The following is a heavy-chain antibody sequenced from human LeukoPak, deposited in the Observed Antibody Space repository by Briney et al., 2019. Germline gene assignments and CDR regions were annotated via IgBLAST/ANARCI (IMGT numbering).Heavy chain of an antibody. CDR3: ASVPIFGVVIIDDY. CDR1: RVTVSSNY. D-gene: IGHD3-3*01. V-gene: IGHV3-21*01. Sequence: PGGSLRLSCADSRVTVSSNYMSWVRQAPGKGLEWVSSISSSSSYIYYADSVKGRFTISRDNAKNSLYLQMNSLRAEDTAVYYCASVPIFGVVIIDDYWGQGTLVTVSS. J-gene: IGHJ4*02. CDR2: ISSSSSYI.